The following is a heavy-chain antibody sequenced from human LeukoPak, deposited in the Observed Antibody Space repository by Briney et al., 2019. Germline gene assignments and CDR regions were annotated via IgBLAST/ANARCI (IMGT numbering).Heavy chain of an antibody. CDR1: GGSISISSYY. CDR2: IYYSGST. J-gene: IGHJ4*02. D-gene: IGHD2-15*01. CDR3: VPEYCSGGSCYFSGD. V-gene: IGHV4-39*01. Sequence: NSSETLSLTCTVSGGSISISSYYWGWIRQPPGKGLEWIGNIYYSGSTYYNPSLKSRVTISVDTSKNQFSLKLSSVTAADTAVYYCVPEYCSGGSCYFSGDWGQGTLVTVSS.